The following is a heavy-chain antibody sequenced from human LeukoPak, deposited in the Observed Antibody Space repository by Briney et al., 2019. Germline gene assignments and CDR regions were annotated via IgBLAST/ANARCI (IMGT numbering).Heavy chain of an antibody. J-gene: IGHJ6*03. D-gene: IGHD3-9*01. CDR1: GFTFSSYW. CDR2: IKQDGSEK. Sequence: GGSLRLSCAASGFTFSSYWMSWVRQAPGKGLEWVANIKQDGSEKYYVDSVKGRFTISRDNAKNSLYLQMNSLRAEDTAVYYCARGLHGDDILGTDYYYYYMDVWGKGTTVTVSS. CDR3: ARGLHGDDILGTDYYYYYMDV. V-gene: IGHV3-7*04.